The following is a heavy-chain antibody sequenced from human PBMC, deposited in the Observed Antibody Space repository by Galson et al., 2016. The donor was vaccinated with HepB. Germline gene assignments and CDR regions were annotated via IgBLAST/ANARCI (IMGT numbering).Heavy chain of an antibody. CDR2: IIPIFNTA. CDR1: GGTFSSYA. CDR3: ARDSSGYHSSKWYPEYFQY. D-gene: IGHD6-13*01. V-gene: IGHV1-69*13. Sequence: SVKVSCKASGGTFSSYAISWVRQAPGQGLEWMGGIIPIFNTANYAQNFQDRVTITADEYTSTAYMELSSLRSEDTAIYYCARDSSGYHSSKWYPEYFQYLGQGTLVTVSS. J-gene: IGHJ1*01.